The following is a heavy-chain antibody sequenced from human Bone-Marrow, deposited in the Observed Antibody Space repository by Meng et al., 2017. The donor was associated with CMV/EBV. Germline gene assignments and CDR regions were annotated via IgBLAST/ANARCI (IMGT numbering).Heavy chain of an antibody. V-gene: IGHV1-8*01. D-gene: IGHD1-1*01. CDR2: VNPNTGKT. CDR3: ARARILVQAAVPTHYYYYYGMDV. CDR1: GYTFSTYD. Sequence: ASVTVSCKACGYTFSTYDIHWVRQAAGQGLEWMGWVNPNTGKTGYTQKFQGRPTLTRSTSISTAYLELNSLRSDDTAVYYCARARILVQAAVPTHYYYYYGMDVWGQGTTVTVSS. J-gene: IGHJ6*02.